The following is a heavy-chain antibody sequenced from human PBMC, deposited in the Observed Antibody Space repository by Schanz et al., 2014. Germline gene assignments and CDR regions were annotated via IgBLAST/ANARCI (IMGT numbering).Heavy chain of an antibody. V-gene: IGHV3-9*01. CDR1: GFTFDAHA. J-gene: IGHJ3*01. Sequence: EVQLVESGGALIQPGGSPRLCRAASGFTFDAHAMHWVRESPGKGPKWVTGISWNSGALDHADSVKGRLTVSRVNFRNSVFLQMNTLEPEDTALYFCAKDMSIFCSHGLDAWGPGTMVTVSA. CDR3: AKDMSIFCSHGLDA. CDR2: ISWNSGAL. D-gene: IGHD3-3*01.